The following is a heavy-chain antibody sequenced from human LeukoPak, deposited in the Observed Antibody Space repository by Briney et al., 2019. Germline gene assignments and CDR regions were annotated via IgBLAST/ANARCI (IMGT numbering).Heavy chain of an antibody. CDR2: ISGSGDRT. J-gene: IGHJ4*02. Sequence: GGSLRLSCAASGLTISSNYMSWVRQAPGKGLEWVSGISGSGDRTDYADSVKGLFTISRDNSKNTLYLQMNSLRAEDTAVYYCAPYTYYFDHWGQGTLVTVSS. CDR1: GLTISSNY. V-gene: IGHV3-23*01. D-gene: IGHD2-2*02. CDR3: APYTYYFDH.